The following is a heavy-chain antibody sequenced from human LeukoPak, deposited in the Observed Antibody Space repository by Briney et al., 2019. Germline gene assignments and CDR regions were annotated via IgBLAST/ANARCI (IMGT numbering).Heavy chain of an antibody. D-gene: IGHD2-15*01. CDR2: ISGSGDTT. CDR1: GFTFSSYA. J-gene: IGHJ4*02. CDR3: AKGSGSSCYSPCDY. V-gene: IGHV3-23*01. Sequence: HPGGSLRLSCAASGFTFSSYAMSWVRQAPGKGLEWVSSISGSGDTTYYADSVKGRFTISRDNSKNTLYLQMNSLRVEDTAVYYCAKGSGSSCYSPCDYWGQGILVTVSS.